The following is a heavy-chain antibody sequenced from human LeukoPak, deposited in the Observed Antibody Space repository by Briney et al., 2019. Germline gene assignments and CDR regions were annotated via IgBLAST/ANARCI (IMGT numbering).Heavy chain of an antibody. J-gene: IGHJ4*02. CDR2: ISGSGDTT. V-gene: IGHV3-23*01. CDR1: GFTFSSYA. D-gene: IGHD6-13*01. CDR3: AKDRYRIWYLTIDH. Sequence: PGGSLRLSCAASGFTFSSYAMSWVRQAPGKGLEWVSVISGSGDTTNYADSVKGRFTISRDNSKNTLYLQMNSLRAEDTAVYYCAKDRYRIWYLTIDHWGQGTLVTVSS.